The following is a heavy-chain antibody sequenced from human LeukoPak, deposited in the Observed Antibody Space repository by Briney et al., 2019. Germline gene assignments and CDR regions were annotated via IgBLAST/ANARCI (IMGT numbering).Heavy chain of an antibody. V-gene: IGHV4-59*01. CDR2: IYYSGST. Sequence: SETLSLTCTVSGGSISSYYWSWIRQPPGKGLEWIGYIYYSGSTNYNPSLKSRVTISVDTSKNQFSLKLSSVTAADTAVYYCARDEGNSGFDYWGQGTLVAVSS. CDR3: ARDEGNSGFDY. CDR1: GGSISSYY. D-gene: IGHD1-7*01. J-gene: IGHJ4*02.